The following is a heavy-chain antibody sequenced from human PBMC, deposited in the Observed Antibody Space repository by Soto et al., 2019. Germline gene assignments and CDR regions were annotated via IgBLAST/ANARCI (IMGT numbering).Heavy chain of an antibody. J-gene: IGHJ6*02. CDR1: GFTFSSYA. Sequence: GGSLRLSCSASGFTFSSYAMHWVRQAPGKALEYVSAISSNGGSTYYADSVKGRFTISRDNSKNTLYLQMSSLRAEDTAVYYCVKDQGSYCSSTSCYPHNTYGMDVWGQGTTVTVSS. CDR2: ISSNGGST. D-gene: IGHD2-2*01. CDR3: VKDQGSYCSSTSCYPHNTYGMDV. V-gene: IGHV3-64D*06.